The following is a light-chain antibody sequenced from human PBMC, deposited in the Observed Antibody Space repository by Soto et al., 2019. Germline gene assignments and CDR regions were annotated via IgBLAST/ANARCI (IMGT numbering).Light chain of an antibody. V-gene: IGKV3-20*01. CDR2: GAS. CDR3: QQYGSSPWT. CDR1: QSVSSNY. Sequence: EIVLTQSPGTLSLSPGERATLSCRASQSVSSNYVAWYQQKPGQAPRPLIYGASSRATGIPDRFSGSGAGTDFTLTISRLESEDFAVYYGQQYGSSPWTFGQGTKVEIK. J-gene: IGKJ1*01.